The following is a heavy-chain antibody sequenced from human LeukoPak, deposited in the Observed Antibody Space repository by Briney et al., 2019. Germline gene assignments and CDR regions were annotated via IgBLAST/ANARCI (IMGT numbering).Heavy chain of an antibody. CDR1: GGTFSSYA. J-gene: IGHJ5*02. V-gene: IGHV1-69*05. CDR3: ARDGRGPRTVNP. Sequence: SVKVSCKASGGTFSSYAISWVRQAPGQGLEWMGRIIPIFGTANYAQKFQGRVTITTDESTSTAYMELSSLRSKDTAVYYCARDGRGPRTVNPWGQGTLVTVSS. D-gene: IGHD1-26*01. CDR2: IIPIFGTA.